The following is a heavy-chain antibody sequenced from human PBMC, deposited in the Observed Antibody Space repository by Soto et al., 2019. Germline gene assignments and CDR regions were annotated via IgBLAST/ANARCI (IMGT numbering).Heavy chain of an antibody. Sequence: PSETLALTCTVSGGSINDYYWRWTRQPPGKGLEWIAYGLRPDYTGYNPSLRNRVTISSDTSKNQFSLRLISVTAADTAVYYCVAGPDRAKSAYWGQGTLVTVSS. V-gene: IGHV4-59*01. CDR3: VAGPDRAKSAY. CDR1: GGSINDYY. J-gene: IGHJ4*01. CDR2: GLRPDYT.